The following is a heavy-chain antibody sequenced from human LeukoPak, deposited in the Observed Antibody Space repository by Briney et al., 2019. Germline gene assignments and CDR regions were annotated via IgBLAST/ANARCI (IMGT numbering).Heavy chain of an antibody. CDR3: AKELYGNPSGY. V-gene: IGHV3-30*02. Sequence: GGSLRLSCAASGISFRSYGMHWVRQAPGKGLEWVTFIWYDASNKYYAESVKGRFTISRDNSRNTVFLQMSSLRAGDTALYYCAKELYGNPSGYWGQGTRVTVSS. D-gene: IGHD2-8*01. CDR2: IWYDASNK. J-gene: IGHJ4*02. CDR1: GISFRSYG.